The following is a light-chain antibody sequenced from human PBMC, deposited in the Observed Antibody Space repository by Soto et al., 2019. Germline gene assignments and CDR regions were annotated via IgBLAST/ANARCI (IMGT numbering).Light chain of an antibody. V-gene: IGKV1-33*01. CDR1: QSVSDTH. CDR2: DAS. J-gene: IGKJ4*01. CDR3: QQYDNLSPLT. Sequence: TQSPGALSLSPGESATLSCRASQSVSDTHVAWYQQKPGKAPKLLIYDASNLETGVPSRFSGSGSGTDFTFTISSLQPEDIATYYCQQYDNLSPLTFGGGTKVDIK.